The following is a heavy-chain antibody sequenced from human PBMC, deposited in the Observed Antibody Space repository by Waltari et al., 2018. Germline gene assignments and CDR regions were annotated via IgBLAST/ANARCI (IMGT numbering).Heavy chain of an antibody. D-gene: IGHD6-13*01. Sequence: QVQLQESGPGLVKPSETLSLTCTVSGGSISSYYWSWIRQPAGKGLEWIGRIYTSGSTNYNPSLKSRVTMSVETSKNQFSLKRSSVTAADTAVYYCARDALWGSSWAEPDNWFDPWGQGTLVTVSS. V-gene: IGHV4-4*07. CDR1: GGSISSYY. J-gene: IGHJ5*02. CDR2: IYTSGST. CDR3: ARDALWGSSWAEPDNWFDP.